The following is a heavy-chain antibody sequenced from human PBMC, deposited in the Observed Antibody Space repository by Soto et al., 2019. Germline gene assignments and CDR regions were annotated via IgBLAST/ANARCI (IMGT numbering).Heavy chain of an antibody. CDR1: GFTFSSYA. Sequence: GGSLRLSCAASGFTFSSYAMSWVRQAPGKGLEWVSAISGSGGSTYYADSVKGRFTISRDNSKNTLYLQMNSLRAEDTAVYYCAKGQISVFGLTPSPYDDFDVWGPGTMVTVSS. V-gene: IGHV3-23*01. J-gene: IGHJ3*01. CDR3: AKGQISVFGLTPSPYDDFDV. CDR2: ISGSGGST. D-gene: IGHD3-3*01.